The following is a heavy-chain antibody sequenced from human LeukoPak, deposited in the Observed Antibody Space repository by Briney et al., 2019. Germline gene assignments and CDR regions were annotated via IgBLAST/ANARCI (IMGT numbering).Heavy chain of an antibody. CDR2: ISYDGSKK. Sequence: GGSLRLSCAASGFTFSSYAMHWVRQAPGKGLEWVAVISYDGSKKYYADSVKGRFTISRDNSKNTLYLQMNNLRAEDTAVYYCARADDILTGYNGMDVWGQGTTVSVS. V-gene: IGHV3-30*04. D-gene: IGHD3-9*01. J-gene: IGHJ6*02. CDR3: ARADDILTGYNGMDV. CDR1: GFTFSSYA.